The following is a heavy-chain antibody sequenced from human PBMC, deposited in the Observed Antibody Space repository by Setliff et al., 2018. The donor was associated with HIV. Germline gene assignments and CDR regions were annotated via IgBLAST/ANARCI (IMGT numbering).Heavy chain of an antibody. CDR1: GFTFRSYA. V-gene: IGHV3-23*03. CDR2: IYSGASST. CDR3: AKTSSIVATGPLNYYYYMDV. J-gene: IGHJ6*03. D-gene: IGHD6-13*01. Sequence: GGSLRLSCAASGFTFRSYAMSWVRQAPGKGLEWVSVIYSGASSTYYADSVKGRFTISRDNSKNTLYLQMNSLRAEDTAVYYCAKTSSIVATGPLNYYYYMDVWGKRTTVTVSS.